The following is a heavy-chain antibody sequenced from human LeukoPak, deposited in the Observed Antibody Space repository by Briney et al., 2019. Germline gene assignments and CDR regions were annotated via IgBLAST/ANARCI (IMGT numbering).Heavy chain of an antibody. V-gene: IGHV1-18*01. Sequence: ASVKVSCKASGYTFTSYGISWVRQAPGQGLEWMGWISAYNGNTNYAQKFQGRVTMTRDTSTSTVYMELSSLRSEDTAVYYCARLPYDILTGGDYWGQGTLVTVSS. J-gene: IGHJ4*02. CDR3: ARLPYDILTGGDY. CDR2: ISAYNGNT. D-gene: IGHD3-9*01. CDR1: GYTFTSYG.